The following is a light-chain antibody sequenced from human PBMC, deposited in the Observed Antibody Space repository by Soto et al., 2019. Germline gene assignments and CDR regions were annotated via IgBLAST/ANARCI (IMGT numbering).Light chain of an antibody. CDR2: AAS. V-gene: IGKV1-6*02. CDR1: QGIAND. Sequence: AIQMTQSPSSLSASLGDRVTITCRASQGIANDLAWYQQKPGKAPKLLIYAASTLQSGVASRFSGNGSGTDFTLTISSLQPGDLASYYCLQYFHFALSFGGGTQVEIK. CDR3: LQYFHFALS. J-gene: IGKJ4*01.